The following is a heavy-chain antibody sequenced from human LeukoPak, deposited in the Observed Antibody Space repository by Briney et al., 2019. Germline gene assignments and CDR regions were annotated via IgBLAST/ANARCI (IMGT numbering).Heavy chain of an antibody. V-gene: IGHV1-2*02. CDR1: GYTFTVYF. D-gene: IGHD6-19*01. Sequence: ASVKVSCKASGYTFTVYFMHWVRQAPGQGLEWMGWINPNSGGTNYAQKFQGRVTMTRDTSISTAYMELSRLRSDDTAVYYCARDPAGYSSGWSYYYYYGMDVWGQGTTVTVSS. J-gene: IGHJ6*02. CDR3: ARDPAGYSSGWSYYYYYGMDV. CDR2: INPNSGGT.